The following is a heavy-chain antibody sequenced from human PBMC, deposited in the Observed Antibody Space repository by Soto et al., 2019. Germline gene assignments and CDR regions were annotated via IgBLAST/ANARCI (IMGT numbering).Heavy chain of an antibody. Sequence: HPGGSLRLSCAASGFTFSSYAMHWVRQAPGKGLEWVAVISYDGSNKYYADSVKGRFTISRDNSKNTLYLQMNSLRAEDTAVYYCARVYSVATINWFDTWGQGTLVTVSS. J-gene: IGHJ5*02. CDR3: ARVYSVATINWFDT. V-gene: IGHV3-30-3*01. CDR1: GFTFSSYA. CDR2: ISYDGSNK. D-gene: IGHD5-12*01.